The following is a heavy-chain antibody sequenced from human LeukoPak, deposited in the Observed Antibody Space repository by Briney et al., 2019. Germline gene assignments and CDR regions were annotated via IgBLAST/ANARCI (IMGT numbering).Heavy chain of an antibody. D-gene: IGHD2-21*01. CDR2: IGGSVGST. J-gene: IGHJ4*02. CDR3: AKELYTRSTYLPFDY. V-gene: IGHV3-23*01. Sequence: GGSLRLSCAASGFTFSSHAMSWVRQAPGEGLEWVSTIGGSVGSTFYADSVKGRFTISRDSSKNTLYLQMNSLRAEDTAVYYCAKELYTRSTYLPFDYWGQGTLVTVSS. CDR1: GFTFSSHA.